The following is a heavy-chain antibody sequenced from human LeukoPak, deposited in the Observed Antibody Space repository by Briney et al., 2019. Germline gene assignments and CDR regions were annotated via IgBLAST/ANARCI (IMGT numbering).Heavy chain of an antibody. CDR2: IVVGSGNT. V-gene: IGHV1-58*02. Sequence: SVKVSRKASGFTFTSSAMQWVRQARGQRLEWIGWIVVGSGNTNYAQKFQERVTITRDMSTSTAYMELSSLRSEDTAVYYCAADLSIGGVIVMYWGQGTLVTVSS. D-gene: IGHD3-16*02. J-gene: IGHJ4*02. CDR3: AADLSIGGVIVMY. CDR1: GFTFTSSA.